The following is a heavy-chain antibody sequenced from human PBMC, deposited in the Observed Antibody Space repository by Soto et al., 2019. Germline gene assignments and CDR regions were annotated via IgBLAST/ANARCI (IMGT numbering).Heavy chain of an antibody. CDR1: GFTFSSYA. V-gene: IGHV3-23*01. Sequence: GGSLRLSCAASGFTFSSYAMSWVRQAPGKGLEWVSAISGSGGSTYYADSVKGRFTISRDNSKNTLYLQMNSLRAEDTAVYYCAKLIRGGYDYAYFDYWGQGTLVTVSS. J-gene: IGHJ4*02. CDR3: AKLIRGGYDYAYFDY. D-gene: IGHD5-12*01. CDR2: ISGSGGST.